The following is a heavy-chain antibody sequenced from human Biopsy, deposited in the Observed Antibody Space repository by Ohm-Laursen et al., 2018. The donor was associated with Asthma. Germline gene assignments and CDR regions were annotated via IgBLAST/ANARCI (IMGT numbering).Heavy chain of an antibody. CDR2: INHSGST. D-gene: IGHD2-2*01. CDR3: ARAGQCSSTSCYNPGWFDP. V-gene: IGHV4-34*01. J-gene: IGHJ5*02. Sequence: SDTLSLTCAVYGGSFSGYYCSWIRQPPGKGLEWIGEINHSGSTNYNPSLKSRVTISVDTSKNQFSLKLSSVTAADTAVYYCARAGQCSSTSCYNPGWFDPWGQGTLVTVSS. CDR1: GGSFSGYY.